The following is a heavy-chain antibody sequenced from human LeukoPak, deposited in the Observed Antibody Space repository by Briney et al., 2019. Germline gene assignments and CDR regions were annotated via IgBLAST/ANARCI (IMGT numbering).Heavy chain of an antibody. CDR1: GYTFTGYY. V-gene: IGHV1-2*02. CDR2: INPESGGT. CDR3: ATHCGGGSCYFYKFDY. J-gene: IGHJ4*02. Sequence: ASVKVSCKASGYTFTGYYIHWVRQAPGQGLEWMGWINPESGGTNYAQKFQGRVTMTRDTSISTAYMELSRLISDDTALYYCATHCGGGSCYFYKFDYWGQGTQVTVSS. D-gene: IGHD2-21*01.